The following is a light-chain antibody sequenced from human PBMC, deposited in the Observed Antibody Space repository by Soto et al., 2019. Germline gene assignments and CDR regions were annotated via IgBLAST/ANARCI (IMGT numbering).Light chain of an antibody. CDR1: SSNIGGNS. CDR2: DDN. J-gene: IGLJ1*01. CDR3: GSWDSSMSAYV. Sequence: QSVLTQLPSVSAAPGQKVTISCSGSSSNIGGNSVSWYQRLPGTAAILRIYDDNKRPSGIPHPFSASKSGTSATLGITAFQTRDEAAYYCGSWDSSMSAYVFRSGTKVTVL. V-gene: IGLV1-51*01.